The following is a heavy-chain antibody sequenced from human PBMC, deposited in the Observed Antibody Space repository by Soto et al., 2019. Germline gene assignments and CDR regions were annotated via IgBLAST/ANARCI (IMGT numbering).Heavy chain of an antibody. J-gene: IGHJ6*03. V-gene: IGHV4-39*01. CDR2: IYYSGST. Sequence: SETLSLTCTVSGGSISSSSYYWGWIRQPPGKGLEWIGSIYYSGSTYYNPSLKSRVTISVDTSKNQFSLKLSSVTAADTAVYYCANDHITGRNDYYYYMDVWGKGTTVTVSS. CDR1: GGSISSSSYY. D-gene: IGHD1-20*01. CDR3: ANDHITGRNDYYYYMDV.